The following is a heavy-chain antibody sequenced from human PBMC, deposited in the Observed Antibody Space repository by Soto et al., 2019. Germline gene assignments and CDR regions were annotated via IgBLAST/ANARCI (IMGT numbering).Heavy chain of an antibody. CDR3: ARDVLGYGDYADATFDY. D-gene: IGHD4-17*01. V-gene: IGHV1-18*04. J-gene: IGHJ4*02. Sequence: QVKLVQSGAEVKKPGASVKVSCKASGYTFTSYGISWVRQAPGQGLEWMGWISAYNGNTNYAQKLQGRVTMTTDTSTSAAYMELRSLRSDDTAVYYCARDVLGYGDYADATFDYWGQGTLVTVSS. CDR1: GYTFTSYG. CDR2: ISAYNGNT.